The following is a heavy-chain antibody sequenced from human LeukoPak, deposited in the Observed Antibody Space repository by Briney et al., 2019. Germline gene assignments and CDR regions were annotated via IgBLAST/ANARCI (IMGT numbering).Heavy chain of an antibody. CDR3: ARKAGSITMVRGVRYAFDI. V-gene: IGHV4-4*02. D-gene: IGHD3-10*01. J-gene: IGHJ3*02. CDR2: IYHSGST. CDR1: GGSISSSNW. Sequence: SGTLSLTCAVSGGSISSSNWWSWVRQPPGKGLEWIGEIYHSGSTNYNPSLKSRVTISVDTSKNQFSLKLSSVTAADTAVYYCARKAGSITMVRGVRYAFDIWGQGTMVTVSS.